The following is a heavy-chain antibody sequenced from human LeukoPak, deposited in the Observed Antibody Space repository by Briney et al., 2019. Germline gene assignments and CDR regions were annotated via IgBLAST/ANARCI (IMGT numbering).Heavy chain of an antibody. Sequence: PSETLSLTCIVFGGSISCYYWSWVRQAPGKGLEWVSAISGSGGSTYYADSVKGRFTISRDNSKNTLYLQMNSLRAEDTAVYYCAKELDGYYYAAGFDYWGQGTLVTVSS. CDR2: ISGSGGST. CDR3: AKELDGYYYAAGFDY. D-gene: IGHD3-22*01. J-gene: IGHJ4*02. CDR1: GGSISCYY. V-gene: IGHV3-23*01.